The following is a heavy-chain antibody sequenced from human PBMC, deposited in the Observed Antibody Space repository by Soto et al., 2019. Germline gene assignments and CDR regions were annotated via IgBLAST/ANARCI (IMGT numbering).Heavy chain of an antibody. CDR1: GYSFTSYW. V-gene: IGHV5-10-1*01. CDR2: IDPSDSYT. Sequence: GESLKISCKGSGYSFTSYWISWVRQMPGKGLEWMGRIDPSDSYTNYSPSFQGHVTISADKSISTAYLQWSSLKASDTAMYYCGSIDTVMAGGYDYWGQGTLVTVSS. CDR3: GSIDTVMAGGYDY. D-gene: IGHD5-18*01. J-gene: IGHJ4*02.